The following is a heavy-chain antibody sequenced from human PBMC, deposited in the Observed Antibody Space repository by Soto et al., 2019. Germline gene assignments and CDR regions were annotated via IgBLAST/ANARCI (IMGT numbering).Heavy chain of an antibody. CDR2: ISAYNGNT. CDR3: ARVKYVPHYYYYYGMDV. V-gene: IGHV1-18*01. J-gene: IGHJ6*02. D-gene: IGHD3-16*01. Sequence: QVQLVQSGAEVKKPGASVKVSCKASGYTFTSYGISWVRQAPGQGLEWMGWISAYNGNTNYAQKLQGRVTMTTDTSTSTAYMALRSLRSDDAAVYYCARVKYVPHYYYYYGMDVWGQGTMVTVSS. CDR1: GYTFTSYG.